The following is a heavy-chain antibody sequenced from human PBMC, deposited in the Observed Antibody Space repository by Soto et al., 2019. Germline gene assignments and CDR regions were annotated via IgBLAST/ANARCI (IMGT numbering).Heavy chain of an antibody. CDR1: GGTFSSYS. CDR2: IIPIFGTA. Sequence: QVQLVQSGAEVKKPGSSVKVSCKASGGTFSSYSINWVRQAPGQGLEWMGEIIPIFGTANYAQKFQGRVTITATESTSTAYMGLSSLRSEEAAVYYCAREGGRHSGGIDYWGHGTLVNVSS. J-gene: IGHJ4*01. D-gene: IGHD1-26*01. CDR3: AREGGRHSGGIDY. V-gene: IGHV1-69*01.